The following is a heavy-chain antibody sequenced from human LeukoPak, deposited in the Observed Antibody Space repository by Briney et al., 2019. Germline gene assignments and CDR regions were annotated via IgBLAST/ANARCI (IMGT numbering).Heavy chain of an antibody. Sequence: NPSETLSLTCTVSGGSISSYYWSWIRQPAGKGLEWIGRIYISGSTNYNPSLKSRVTMSVDTSKNQFSLKLSSVTAADTAVYYCARALWGVRGVSRAFDYWGQGTLVTVSS. J-gene: IGHJ4*02. D-gene: IGHD3-10*01. CDR3: ARALWGVRGVSRAFDY. V-gene: IGHV4-4*07. CDR1: GGSISSYY. CDR2: IYISGST.